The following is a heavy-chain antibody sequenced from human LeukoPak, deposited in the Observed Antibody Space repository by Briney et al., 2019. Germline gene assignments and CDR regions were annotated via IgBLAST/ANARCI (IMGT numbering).Heavy chain of an antibody. CDR3: AKGESPWYYDLWSGYSIF. Sequence: PGRSLRLSCAASGFTFDDYAMHWVRQAPGKGLEWVSGISWDSAGIGYADSVEGRFTISRDNSKNTLYLQMNSLRAEDTAVYYCAKGESPWYYDLWSGYSIFWGQGTMVTVSS. D-gene: IGHD3-3*01. J-gene: IGHJ3*01. CDR1: GFTFDDYA. V-gene: IGHV3-9*01. CDR2: ISWDSAGI.